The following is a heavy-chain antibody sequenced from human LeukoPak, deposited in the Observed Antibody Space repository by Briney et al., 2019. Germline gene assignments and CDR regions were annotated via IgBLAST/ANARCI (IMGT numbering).Heavy chain of an antibody. Sequence: GRSLRLSCAASGFTFSSYGMHWVRQAPGKGLEWVAVIWYDGSNKYYADSVKGRFTISRDNSKNTLYLQMNSLRAEDTAVYYCARGDSAESTDYFDYWGQGTLVTVSS. CDR1: GFTFSSYG. CDR3: ARGDSAESTDYFDY. D-gene: IGHD5/OR15-5a*01. V-gene: IGHV3-33*01. CDR2: IWYDGSNK. J-gene: IGHJ4*02.